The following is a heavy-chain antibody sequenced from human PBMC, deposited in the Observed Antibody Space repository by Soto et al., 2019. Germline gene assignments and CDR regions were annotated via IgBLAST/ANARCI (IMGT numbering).Heavy chain of an antibody. J-gene: IGHJ4*02. CDR2: MNPNNGNA. D-gene: IGHD6-25*01. Sequence: SVKVSCKGFGFTFITYDFSWVRQPAGQGLEWMGWMNPNNGNAGFAQKFRGRINMTMKTSISTAYLELSSLRSDDSSVYFCARRKERSGPYYLDLWGQGTQVTV. CDR1: GFTFITYD. V-gene: IGHV1-8*01. CDR3: ARRKERSGPYYLDL.